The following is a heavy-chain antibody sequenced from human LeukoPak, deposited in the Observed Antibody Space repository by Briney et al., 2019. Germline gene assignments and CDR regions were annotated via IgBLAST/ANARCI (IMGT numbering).Heavy chain of an antibody. CDR2: IYHSGST. Sequence: PSETLSLTCAVSGGSISSSNWWSWVRQPPGKGLEWIGEIYHSGSTNYNPSLKSRVTISVDKSKNQFSLKLSSVTAADTAVYYCARQKTYYYGSETFYKSGSYRYWGQGTLVTVSS. D-gene: IGHD3-10*01. V-gene: IGHV4-4*02. CDR3: ARQKTYYYGSETFYKSGSYRY. CDR1: GGSISSSNW. J-gene: IGHJ4*02.